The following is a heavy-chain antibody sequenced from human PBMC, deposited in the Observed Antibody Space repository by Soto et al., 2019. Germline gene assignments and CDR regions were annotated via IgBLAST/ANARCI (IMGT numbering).Heavy chain of an antibody. CDR1: EYTFSDYY. D-gene: IGHD3-22*01. J-gene: IGHJ3*02. CDR3: TRNAFYYNSSGYHDGFDI. V-gene: IGHV1-2*02. CDR2: ISPKSGGT. Sequence: QVQLVQSGAEVQKPGASVKVSCKASEYTFSDYYVHWVRQAPGQGLEWMGWISPKSGGTNYAQKFQGRVTMTRDTSIFTAYMELSRLRSDDTAVYYCTRNAFYYNSSGYHDGFDIWGQGTLVTVSS.